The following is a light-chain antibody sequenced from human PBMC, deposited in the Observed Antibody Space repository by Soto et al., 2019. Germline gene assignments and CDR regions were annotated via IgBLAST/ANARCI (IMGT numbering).Light chain of an antibody. V-gene: IGLV1-51*01. CDR3: GTWDSSLSAVV. Sequence: QSVLTQPPSVSAAPGQKVTISCSGSSSNIGNNYVSWYQQLPRTAPKLLIYDNNKRPSGIPARVAGSKSGTSATLGITGLQTGDEAEYYCGTWDSSLSAVVFGGGTKLTAL. CDR2: DNN. CDR1: SSNIGNNY. J-gene: IGLJ2*01.